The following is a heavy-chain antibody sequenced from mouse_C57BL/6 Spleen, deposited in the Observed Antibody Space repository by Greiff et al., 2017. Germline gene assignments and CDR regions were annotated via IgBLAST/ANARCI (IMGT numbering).Heavy chain of an antibody. CDR1: GYTFTDYN. Sequence: VQLKESGPELVKPGASVKIPCKASGYTFTDYNMDWVKQSHGKSLEWIGDINPNNGGTIYNQKFKGKATLTVDKSSSTAYMELRSLTSEDTAVYYCAREGYYGSSGAMDYWGQGTSVTVSS. CDR3: AREGYYGSSGAMDY. CDR2: INPNNGGT. D-gene: IGHD1-1*01. V-gene: IGHV1-18*01. J-gene: IGHJ4*01.